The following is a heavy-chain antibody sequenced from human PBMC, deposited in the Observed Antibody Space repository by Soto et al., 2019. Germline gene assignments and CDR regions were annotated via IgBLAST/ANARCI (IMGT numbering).Heavy chain of an antibody. CDR3: ARRKQQLVTYYYYYGMDV. D-gene: IGHD6-13*01. CDR2: ISSSSSTI. Sequence: GGSLRLSCAASGFTFSSYSMNWVRQAPGKGLEWVSYISSSSSTIYYADSVKGRFTISRDNAKNSLYLQMNSLRDEDTAVYYCARRKQQLVTYYYYYGMDVWGQGTTVTVSS. CDR1: GFTFSSYS. V-gene: IGHV3-48*02. J-gene: IGHJ6*02.